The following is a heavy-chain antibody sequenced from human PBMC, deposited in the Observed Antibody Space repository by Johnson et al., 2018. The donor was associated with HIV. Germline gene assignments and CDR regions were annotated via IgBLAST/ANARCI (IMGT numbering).Heavy chain of an antibody. D-gene: IGHD3-22*01. CDR3: ARDLPSNYYDSSGYYPDAFDI. J-gene: IGHJ3*02. CDR1: GVIFSDYY. V-gene: IGHV3-11*04. CDR2: ISSSGTTI. Sequence: QVQLVESGGGLVKPGGSLRLSCVASGVIFSDYYMSWIRQAPGKGLEWVSYISSSGTTIYYEDSVKGRFPISRDNAKNSLYLQMNSLRAEDTAVYYCARDLPSNYYDSSGYYPDAFDIWGQGTMVTVSS.